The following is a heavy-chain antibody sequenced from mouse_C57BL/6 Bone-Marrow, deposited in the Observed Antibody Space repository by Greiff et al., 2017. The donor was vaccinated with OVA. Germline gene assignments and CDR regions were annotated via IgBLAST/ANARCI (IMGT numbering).Heavy chain of an antibody. D-gene: IGHD1-1*01. CDR3: ARGGTTVVATNGSAMDY. CDR2: INPNYGTT. Sequence: EVQLQQSGPELVKPGASVKISCKASGYSFTDYNMNWVKQSNGKSLEWIGVINPNYGTTSYNQKFKGKATLTVDQSSSPAYMQLNSLTSEDSAVYYCARGGTTVVATNGSAMDYWGQGTSVTVSS. J-gene: IGHJ4*01. CDR1: GYSFTDYN. V-gene: IGHV1-39*01.